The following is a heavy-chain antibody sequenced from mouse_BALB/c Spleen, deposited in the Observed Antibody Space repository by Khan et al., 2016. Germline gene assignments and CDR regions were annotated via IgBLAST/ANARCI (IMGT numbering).Heavy chain of an antibody. CDR2: ILPGSGST. CDR1: GYTFSSYW. V-gene: IGHV1-9*01. CDR3: ARHGNYGAMDY. D-gene: IGHD2-1*01. J-gene: IGHJ4*01. Sequence: QVQLKQSGAELMKPGASVKISCKATGYTFSSYWIEWVKQRPGHGLEWIGEILPGSGSTNYNEKFKGKATFTADTSSNTAYMQLSSLTSEDSVVYYCARHGNYGAMDYWGQGTSVTVSS.